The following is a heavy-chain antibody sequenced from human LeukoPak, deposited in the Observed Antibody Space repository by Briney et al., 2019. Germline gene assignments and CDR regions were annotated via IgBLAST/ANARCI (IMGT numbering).Heavy chain of an antibody. CDR2: INSDGSTT. CDR1: SFPFCRYR. CDR3: VRNLDFWGDSEDY. V-gene: IGHV3-74*01. J-gene: IGHJ4*02. Sequence: GGSQSLSCAASSFPFCRYRKHWVPHAPEGGLVCVSRINSDGSTTTYADSVKGRFTISRDNAKNTLYLQMNSLRAEDTAVYYCVRNLDFWGDSEDYWGQGTLVTVSS. D-gene: IGHD3-3*01.